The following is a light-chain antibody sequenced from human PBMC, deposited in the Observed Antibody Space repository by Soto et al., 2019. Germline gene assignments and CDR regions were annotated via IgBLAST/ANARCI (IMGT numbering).Light chain of an antibody. CDR2: AAS. J-gene: IGKJ4*01. CDR1: QSILKY. V-gene: IGKV1-39*01. CDR3: QQSYSMPRN. Sequence: IQMTHSPSSVSASVGDRITITCRTSQSILKYLNWYQQKPGKAPNLLISAASNLHSGVPSRFSGSGSGTDFTLTISSLQPEDFATYYCQQSYSMPRNFGGGTKVDIK.